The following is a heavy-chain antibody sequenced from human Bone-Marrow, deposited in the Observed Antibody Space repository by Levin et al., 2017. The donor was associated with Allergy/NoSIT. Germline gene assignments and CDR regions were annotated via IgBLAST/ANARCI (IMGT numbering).Heavy chain of an antibody. Sequence: GGSLRLSCAASGFTFTNYWMHWVRQAPGKGLVWVSRVNVDGSSTIYAGSVRGRFTISRDNAKNTLFLQMNSLRAEDTAVYFCARGGGDHAFDIWGQGTMVTVSS. CDR3: ARGGGDHAFDI. V-gene: IGHV3-74*01. J-gene: IGHJ3*02. D-gene: IGHD2-21*01. CDR2: VNVDGSST. CDR1: GFTFTNYW.